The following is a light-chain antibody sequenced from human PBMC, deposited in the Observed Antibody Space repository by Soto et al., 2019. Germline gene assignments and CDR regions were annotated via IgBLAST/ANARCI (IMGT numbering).Light chain of an antibody. Sequence: QSALTQPASVSGSPGQSITISCTGTSSDVGGYNFVSWYQQYPGRAPKLMIYDVSNRPLGVSNRFYGSKSGNTASLTISGLQAEDEADYYCNSYSSSATYVFGTGTQLTVL. J-gene: IGLJ1*01. CDR3: NSYSSSATYV. V-gene: IGLV2-14*03. CDR1: SSDVGGYNF. CDR2: DVS.